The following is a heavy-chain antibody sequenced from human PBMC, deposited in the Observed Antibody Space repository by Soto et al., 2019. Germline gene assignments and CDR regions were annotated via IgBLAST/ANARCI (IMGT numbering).Heavy chain of an antibody. CDR2: INGDGSTT. Sequence: EEQLVESGGGLVQPGGSLGLSCVASGFTFSSYWMHWVRQAPGKGLVWVSRINGDGSTTSYADSVKGRFTISRDNAKNTLHLQMNSLRAEDTAVYYCEVSADAFDIWGQGTMVTVSS. V-gene: IGHV3-74*01. CDR3: EVSADAFDI. D-gene: IGHD6-6*01. J-gene: IGHJ3*02. CDR1: GFTFSSYW.